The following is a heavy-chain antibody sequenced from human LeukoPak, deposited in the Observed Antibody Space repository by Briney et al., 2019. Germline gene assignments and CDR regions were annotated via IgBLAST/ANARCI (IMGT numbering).Heavy chain of an antibody. CDR2: IYYSGST. Sequence: PSETLSLTCTASGGSISSYYWSWIRQPPGKGLEWIGYIYYSGSTTYNPSLKSRVTISVDTSKNQFSLKLSSVTAADTAVYYCARAHQSYYDFWSGYPSPYYFDYWGQGTLVTVSS. CDR3: ARAHQSYYDFWSGYPSPYYFDY. CDR1: GGSISSYY. V-gene: IGHV4-59*01. J-gene: IGHJ4*02. D-gene: IGHD3-3*01.